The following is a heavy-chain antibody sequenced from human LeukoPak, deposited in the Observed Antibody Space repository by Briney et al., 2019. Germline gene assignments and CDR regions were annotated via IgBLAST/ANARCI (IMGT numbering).Heavy chain of an antibody. CDR3: AREVGAAYLDY. CDR1: GGSIRSYY. Sequence: PSETLSLTCTVSGGSIRSYYWNWIRQPAGKGLEWIGRLYTRGSTNYNPSLKSRVTMSVDTSKNQFSLKLTSVTAADTAVYYCAREVGAAYLDYWGQGTLVTVSS. D-gene: IGHD1-26*01. J-gene: IGHJ4*02. V-gene: IGHV4-4*07. CDR2: LYTRGST.